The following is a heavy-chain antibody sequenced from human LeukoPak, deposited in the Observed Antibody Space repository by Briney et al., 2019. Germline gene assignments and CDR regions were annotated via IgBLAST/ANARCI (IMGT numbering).Heavy chain of an antibody. CDR3: AKGGGYEAQYYYYYLDV. J-gene: IGHJ6*03. V-gene: IGHV3-30*02. CDR1: GFTFSSHG. CDR2: IRYDGGNK. Sequence: GGSLRLSCAASGFTFSSHGMYWVRQAPGKGLVWVAFIRYDGGNKYYADSVKGRFTISRDNSKNTLYLQMKSLGAEDTAVYYCAKGGGYEAQYYYYYLDVWGKGTTVTISS. D-gene: IGHD5-12*01.